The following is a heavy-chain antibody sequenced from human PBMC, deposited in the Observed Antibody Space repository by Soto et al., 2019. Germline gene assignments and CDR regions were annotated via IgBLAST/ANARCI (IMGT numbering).Heavy chain of an antibody. CDR2: IKGDGSGK. J-gene: IGHJ4*02. Sequence: EVQLVESGGGLVQPGGSLRLSCAASGFTFSGYWMSWVCQAPGKGLEWVANIKGDGSGKYNVDSVKGRFTISRDNAKNSLYLQMNSLRVEDTAVYYCARDAPRRSDYWGQGTLVTVSS. CDR3: ARDAPRRSDY. CDR1: GFTFSGYW. V-gene: IGHV3-7*01.